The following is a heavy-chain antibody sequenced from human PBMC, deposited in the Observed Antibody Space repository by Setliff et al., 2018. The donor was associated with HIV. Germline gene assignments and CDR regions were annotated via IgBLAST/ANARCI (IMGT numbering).Heavy chain of an antibody. J-gene: IGHJ6*02. V-gene: IGHV3-11*05. CDR2: ISSSSSYT. CDR3: ARDCRVGWVFTYGMDV. D-gene: IGHD6-13*01. CDR1: GFTFSDYY. Sequence: GGSLRLSCAASGFTFSDYYMSWIRQAPGKGLEWVSYISSSSSYTNYADSVKGRFTISRDNAKNSLYLQMNSLRPEDTAVYYCARDCRVGWVFTYGMDVWGQGTLVTVSS.